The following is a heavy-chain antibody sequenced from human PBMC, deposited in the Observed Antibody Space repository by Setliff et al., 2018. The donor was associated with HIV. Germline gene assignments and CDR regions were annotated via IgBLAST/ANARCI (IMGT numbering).Heavy chain of an antibody. CDR2: IYYSGDT. D-gene: IGHD2-15*01. CDR3: ARDGLEGDMAGRQRTYAFGY. Sequence: SETLSLTCTVSGASVNSDDYYWSWIRQTPGKGLEWIGYIYYSGDTYYNATLQSRATILLDTSKNSLYLQMNSLRAEDTAVYYCARDGLEGDMAGRQRTYAFGYWGQGTLVTVSS. J-gene: IGHJ4*02. V-gene: IGHV4-30-4*01. CDR1: GASVNSDDYY.